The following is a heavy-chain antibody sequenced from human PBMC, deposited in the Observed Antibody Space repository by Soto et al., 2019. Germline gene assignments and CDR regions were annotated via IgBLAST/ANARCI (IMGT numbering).Heavy chain of an antibody. CDR1: GFTFSNAW. CDR2: IKSKTDGGTT. V-gene: IGHV3-15*01. D-gene: IGHD3-10*01. J-gene: IGHJ4*02. Sequence: GGSLRLSCAAPGFTFSNAWMSWVRQAPGKGLEWVGRIKSKTDGGTTDYAAPVKGRFTISRDDSKNTLYLQMNSLKTEDTAVYYCTTDGATMVRGVIIKGGLTFFDYWGQGTLVTVSS. CDR3: TTDGATMVRGVIIKGGLTFFDY.